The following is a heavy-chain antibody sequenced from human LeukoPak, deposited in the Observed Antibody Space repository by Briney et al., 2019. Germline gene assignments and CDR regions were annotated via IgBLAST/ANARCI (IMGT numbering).Heavy chain of an antibody. D-gene: IGHD6-19*01. CDR3: SRARIAVAGTGINLDWFDP. V-gene: IGHV4-38-2*02. CDR2: IYHSGSI. Sequence: SETLSLTCTVSGYSISSGYYWGWIRQSPGKGLEWIGSIYHSGSIYDNPSLKSRVSISVDTSKNQFPLKLSSVTAADTAVYFCSRARIAVAGTGINLDWFDPWGQGTLVTVSS. CDR1: GYSISSGYY. J-gene: IGHJ5*02.